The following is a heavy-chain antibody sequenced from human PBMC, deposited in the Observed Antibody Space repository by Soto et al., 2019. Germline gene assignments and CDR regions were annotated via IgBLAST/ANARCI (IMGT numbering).Heavy chain of an antibody. J-gene: IGHJ6*02. CDR2: ISGSGGST. CDR3: AKDLPSIEQLARLYSYYGMDV. V-gene: IGHV3-23*01. CDR1: GFTFSSYA. D-gene: IGHD6-13*01. Sequence: EVQLLESGGGLVQPGGSLRLSCAASGFTFSSYAMSWVRQAPGKGLEWVSAISGSGGSTYYADSVKGRFTISRDNSKNTLYLQMNSLRAEDTAVYYCAKDLPSIEQLARLYSYYGMDVWGQGTTVTVSS.